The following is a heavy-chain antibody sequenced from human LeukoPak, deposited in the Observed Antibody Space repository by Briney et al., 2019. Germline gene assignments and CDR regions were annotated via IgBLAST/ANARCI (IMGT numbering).Heavy chain of an antibody. Sequence: SETLSLTCAVSGGSISSSNWWSWVRQPPGQGLEWIGEIYHSGSTNYNPSLESRVTISVDKSKNQFSLKLSSVTAADTAVYYCARLGKSSEIDYWGQGTLVTVSS. CDR3: ARLGKSSEIDY. V-gene: IGHV4-4*02. J-gene: IGHJ4*02. CDR2: IYHSGST. CDR1: GGSISSSNW.